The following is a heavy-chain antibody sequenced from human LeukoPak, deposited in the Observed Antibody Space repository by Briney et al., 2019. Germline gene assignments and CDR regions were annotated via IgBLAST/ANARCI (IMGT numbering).Heavy chain of an antibody. CDR1: GFTFSRYS. D-gene: IGHD3-10*02. CDR2: VNSDGSGT. J-gene: IGHJ6*04. Sequence: GGSLRLSCAASGFTFSRYSMHWVRQAPGKGLVWVSHVNSDGSGTDYADSVKGRFTISRDNAKNSLYLQMNSLRAEDTAVYYYAELGITMIGGVWGKGTTVTISS. V-gene: IGHV3-74*01. CDR3: AELGITMIGGV.